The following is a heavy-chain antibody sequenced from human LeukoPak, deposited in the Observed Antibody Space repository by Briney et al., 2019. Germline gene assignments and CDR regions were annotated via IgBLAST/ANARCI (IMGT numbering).Heavy chain of an antibody. CDR3: ARAQLNFVVDFGMDV. CDR1: GGSIRIYY. CDR2: IYTSGST. D-gene: IGHD5-24*01. J-gene: IGHJ6*02. Sequence: SETLSLTCTVSGGSIRIYYWICIRHPPEKGLEWIGYIYTSGSTNYNPSLKSRVTISVATSSHQFSLKLSSVPAADTAVYYCARAQLNFVVDFGMDVWGQGTTVTVSS. V-gene: IGHV4-59*01.